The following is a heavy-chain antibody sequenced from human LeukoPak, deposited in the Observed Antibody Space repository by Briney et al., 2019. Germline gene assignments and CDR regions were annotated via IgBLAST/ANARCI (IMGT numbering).Heavy chain of an antibody. D-gene: IGHD6-13*01. CDR1: GFTLSYYS. CDR3: ASLAAAKTNYYFDY. V-gene: IGHV3-48*04. CDR2: ISSSSSTI. Sequence: GGSLRLSCAASGFTLSYYSMNWVRQAPGKGLEWISYISSSSSTIYYADSVKGRFTISRDNAKNSLYLQMNSLRAEDTAVYYCASLAAAKTNYYFDYWGQGTLVTVSS. J-gene: IGHJ4*02.